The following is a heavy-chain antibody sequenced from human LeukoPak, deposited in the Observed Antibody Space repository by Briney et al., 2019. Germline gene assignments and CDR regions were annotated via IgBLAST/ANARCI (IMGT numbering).Heavy chain of an antibody. Sequence: GGSLRLSCAASGFTFSSYSMNWVRQAPGKGLEWVSSISSSSSYIYYADSVKGRFTISRDNAKNSLYLQMNSLRAEDTAVYYCARSGYSGYDWNFDYWGQGTLVTVSS. J-gene: IGHJ4*02. CDR1: GFTFSSYS. V-gene: IGHV3-21*01. D-gene: IGHD5-12*01. CDR3: ARSGYSGYDWNFDY. CDR2: ISSSSSYI.